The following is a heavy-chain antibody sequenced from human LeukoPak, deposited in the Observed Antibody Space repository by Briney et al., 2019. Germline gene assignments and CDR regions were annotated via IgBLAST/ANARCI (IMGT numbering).Heavy chain of an antibody. V-gene: IGHV3-53*01. CDR3: ARGPSYDSSGYPRDY. D-gene: IGHD3-22*01. CDR2: IYSGGDT. J-gene: IGHJ4*02. Sequence: PGGSLRLSCAASGSTVSSSYMSWVRQAPGKGLEWVSVIYSGGDTFYADSVKGRFTISRDNSKNTLYLQMNSLRAEDTAVYYCARGPSYDSSGYPRDYWGQGTLVTVSS. CDR1: GSTVSSSY.